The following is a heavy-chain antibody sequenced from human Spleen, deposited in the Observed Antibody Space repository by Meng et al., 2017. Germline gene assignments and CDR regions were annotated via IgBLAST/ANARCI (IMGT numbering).Heavy chain of an antibody. J-gene: IGHJ5*02. D-gene: IGHD2-21*02. CDR1: GGSIGSGDYF. CDR2: IFFSGNT. V-gene: IGHV4-30-4*01. Sequence: QVQLQESGPGLVKPSQTLSLTCTVSGGSIGSGDYFWSWIRQPPGKGLEWIGYIFFSGNTKYNPCLKSRVSISVDRSKNQFSLELTSVTAADTDVYYCARDLSAYCGGDCYGWFDPWGQGTLVTVSS. CDR3: ARDLSAYCGGDCYGWFDP.